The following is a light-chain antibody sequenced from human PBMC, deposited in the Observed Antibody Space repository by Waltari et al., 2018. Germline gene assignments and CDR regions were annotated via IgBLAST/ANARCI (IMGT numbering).Light chain of an antibody. Sequence: DIQMTQSPSTLSASVGDRVPITCRASQSISTWLAWYQQKPGKAPKLLIYKASNLKSGVPSRFSGSGSGTEFTLTISSLQPDDFATYYCQQYNTYLYTFGQGTKLEIK. V-gene: IGKV1-5*03. CDR1: QSISTW. CDR2: KAS. CDR3: QQYNTYLYT. J-gene: IGKJ2*01.